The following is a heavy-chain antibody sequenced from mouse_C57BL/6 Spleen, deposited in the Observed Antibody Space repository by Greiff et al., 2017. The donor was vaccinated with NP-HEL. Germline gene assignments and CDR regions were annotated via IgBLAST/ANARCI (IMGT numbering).Heavy chain of an antibody. D-gene: IGHD2-5*01. CDR1: GFTFSSDA. CDR2: ISSGGGYI. Sequence: EVKLVESGEGLVKPGGSLKLSCAASGFTFSSDAMSWVRQTPEKRLEWVAYISSGGGYIYYADTVKGRFTISRDTARNTLYLQMSILTSEDTAMYYCTREGAYYSNYHYAIDCWGPGTSVTVSS. J-gene: IGHJ4*01. CDR3: TREGAYYSNYHYAIDC. V-gene: IGHV5-9-1*02.